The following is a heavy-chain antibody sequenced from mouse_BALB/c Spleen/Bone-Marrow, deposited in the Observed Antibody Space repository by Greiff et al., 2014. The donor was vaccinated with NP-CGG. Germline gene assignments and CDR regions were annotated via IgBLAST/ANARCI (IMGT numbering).Heavy chain of an antibody. V-gene: IGHV1S135*01. Sequence: EVQLVESGPELVKPGASVKVSCKASGYAFTNYNMYWVKQSHRKSLEWIGYIDLYNGGTSYNQKFKGKATLTVDKSSSTAYMHLNSLTSEDSAVYYCARLGDGYYDALDYWGQGTSVTVSS. D-gene: IGHD2-3*01. J-gene: IGHJ4*01. CDR2: IDLYNGGT. CDR3: ARLGDGYYDALDY. CDR1: GYAFTNYN.